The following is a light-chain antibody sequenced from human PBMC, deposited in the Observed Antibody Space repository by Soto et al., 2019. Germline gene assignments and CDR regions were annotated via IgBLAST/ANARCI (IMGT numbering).Light chain of an antibody. Sequence: EIVLTQSPGTLSLSPGERATHSCRASQSVSSSYLAWYQQKPGQAPRLLIYGASSRATGIPDRFSGSGSGTDFTLTISRLEPEDFAVYYCQQYGSSLWTFGQGTKVDI. CDR2: GAS. CDR1: QSVSSSY. CDR3: QQYGSSLWT. J-gene: IGKJ1*01. V-gene: IGKV3-20*01.